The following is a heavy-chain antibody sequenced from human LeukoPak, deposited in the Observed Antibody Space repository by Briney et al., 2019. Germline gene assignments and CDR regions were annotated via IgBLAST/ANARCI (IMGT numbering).Heavy chain of an antibody. D-gene: IGHD3-22*01. CDR3: ASRGYYYDSSGYYTYPPPFDY. Sequence: ASVKVSCKASGYTFTSYGISWVRQAPGQGLEWMGWISAYNGNTNYAQKLQGRVTMTTDTSTSTAYMELRSLRSDDTAVYYCASRGYYYDSSGYYTYPPPFDYWGQGTLVTVSS. CDR2: ISAYNGNT. J-gene: IGHJ4*02. CDR1: GYTFTSYG. V-gene: IGHV1-18*01.